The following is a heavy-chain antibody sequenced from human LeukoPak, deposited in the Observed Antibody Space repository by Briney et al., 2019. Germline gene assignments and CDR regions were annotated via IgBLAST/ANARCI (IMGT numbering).Heavy chain of an antibody. V-gene: IGHV1-69*11. CDR2: IIPILGTA. Sequence: ASVKVSCKASGGTFSSYAISWVRQAPGQGLEWMGRIIPILGTANYAQKFQGRVTITADESTSTAYMELSSLRSEDTAVYYCARDPRATFSSSWHRKYGAFDIWGQGTTVTVSS. J-gene: IGHJ3*02. CDR1: GGTFSSYA. D-gene: IGHD6-13*01. CDR3: ARDPRATFSSSWHRKYGAFDI.